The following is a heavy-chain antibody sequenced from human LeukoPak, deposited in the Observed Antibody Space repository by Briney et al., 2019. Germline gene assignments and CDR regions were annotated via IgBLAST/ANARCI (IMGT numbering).Heavy chain of an antibody. CDR2: VYYSGST. CDR1: GGSINSYY. V-gene: IGHV4-59*08. Sequence: SETLSLTCTVSGGSINSYYWSWIRQPPGKGLEWIGQVYYSGSTNYNPSLKSRVTISVDTSKNQFSLKLSSVTAADTAVYYCARHVNSGSYFSFDYWGQGTLVTVSS. J-gene: IGHJ4*02. CDR3: ARHVNSGSYFSFDY. D-gene: IGHD1-26*01.